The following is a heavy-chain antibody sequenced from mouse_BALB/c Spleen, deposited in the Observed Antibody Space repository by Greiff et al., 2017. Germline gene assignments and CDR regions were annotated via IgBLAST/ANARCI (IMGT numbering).Heavy chain of an antibody. J-gene: IGHJ1*01. CDR3: ARQGTGYWYFDV. CDR1: GFAFSSYD. CDR2: ISSGGGST. V-gene: IGHV5-12-1*01. D-gene: IGHD4-1*01. Sequence: DVMLVESGGGLVKPGGSLKLSCAASGFAFSSYDMSWVRQTPEKRLEWVAYISSGGGSTYYPDTVKGRFTISRDNAKNTLYLQMSSLKSEDTAMYYCARQGTGYWYFDVWGAGTTVTVSS.